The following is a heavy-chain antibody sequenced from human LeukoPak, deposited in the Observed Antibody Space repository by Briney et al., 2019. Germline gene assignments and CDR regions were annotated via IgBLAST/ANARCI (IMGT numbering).Heavy chain of an antibody. CDR1: GYTFTSYD. CDR2: MNPNSGNT. V-gene: IGHV1-8*01. J-gene: IGHJ4*02. D-gene: IGHD5-18*01. CDR3: ARAFPFIERGYSYGGRGVGLDY. Sequence: ASVKVSCKASGYTFTSYDINWVRQATGQGLEWMGWMNPNSGNTGYAQKFQGRVTMTTDTSTSTAYMELRSLRSDDTAVYYCARAFPFIERGYSYGGRGVGLDYWGQGTLVTVSS.